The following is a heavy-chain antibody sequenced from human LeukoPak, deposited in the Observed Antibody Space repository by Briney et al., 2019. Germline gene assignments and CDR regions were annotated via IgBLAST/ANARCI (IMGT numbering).Heavy chain of an antibody. Sequence: GGSLRLSCAASGFTVSSNYMSWVRQAPGKGLEWVSVIYSGGSTYYTDSVKGRFTISRDNSKNTLYLQMNSLRAEDTAVYYCARDPSGGNPGGHRDYWGQGTLVTVSS. CDR2: IYSGGST. CDR3: ARDPSGGNPGGHRDY. D-gene: IGHD4-23*01. V-gene: IGHV3-53*01. J-gene: IGHJ4*02. CDR1: GFTVSSNY.